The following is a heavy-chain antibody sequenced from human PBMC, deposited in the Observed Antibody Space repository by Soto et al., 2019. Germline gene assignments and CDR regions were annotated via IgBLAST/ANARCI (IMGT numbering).Heavy chain of an antibody. D-gene: IGHD3-3*01. CDR1: GGTFSSYA. Sequence: ASVNVSCKASGGTFSSYAISWVRQAPGQGLEWMGGIIPILGIANYAQKFQGRVTITADKSTSTAYMELSSLRSEDTAVYYSARSCTIFPRGYYYCGMDVWGQGTTVTVSS. CDR3: ARSCTIFPRGYYYCGMDV. V-gene: IGHV1-69*10. CDR2: IIPILGIA. J-gene: IGHJ6*02.